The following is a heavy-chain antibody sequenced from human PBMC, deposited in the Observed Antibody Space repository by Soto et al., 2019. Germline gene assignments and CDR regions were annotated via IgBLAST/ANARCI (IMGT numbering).Heavy chain of an antibody. CDR2: IYYSGST. CDR1: GGSISSSSYY. D-gene: IGHD5-18*01. Sequence: SETLSLTCSVSGGSISSSSYYWSWIRQPPGKGLEWIGYIYYSGSTNYNPSLKSRVTISVDTSKNQFSLKLSSVTAADTAVYYCARTLYSYGPRFDYWGQGTLVTVSS. J-gene: IGHJ4*02. CDR3: ARTLYSYGPRFDY. V-gene: IGHV4-61*01.